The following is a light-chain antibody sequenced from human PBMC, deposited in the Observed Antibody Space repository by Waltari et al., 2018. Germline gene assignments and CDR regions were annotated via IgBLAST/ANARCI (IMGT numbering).Light chain of an antibody. CDR3: QQYNNWPPGT. V-gene: IGKV3-15*01. J-gene: IGKJ1*01. Sequence: TVVTQSPATLSVSPGERASLSCRTSQTIGLRLAWYQQKPGKAPRPLIYHASTRATGIPARFSGSGSESEFTLTISSLQSEDVAVYYCQQYNNWPPGTFGQGTRVEI. CDR2: HAS. CDR1: QTIGLR.